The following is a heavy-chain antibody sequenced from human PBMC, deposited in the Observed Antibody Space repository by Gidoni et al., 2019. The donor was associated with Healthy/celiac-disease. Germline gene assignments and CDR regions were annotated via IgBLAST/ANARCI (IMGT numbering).Heavy chain of an antibody. D-gene: IGHD3-22*01. CDR2: INHSGST. Sequence: VQLQQWGAGLLKPSETLSLTCAVYGGSFSGYYWSWIRQPPGKGLEWIGEINHSGSTNYNPSLKSRVTISVDTSKNQFSLKLSSVTAADTAVYYCARGWKGYYDSSGPIMDVWGQGTTVTVSS. CDR1: GGSFSGYY. J-gene: IGHJ6*02. CDR3: ARGWKGYYDSSGPIMDV. V-gene: IGHV4-34*01.